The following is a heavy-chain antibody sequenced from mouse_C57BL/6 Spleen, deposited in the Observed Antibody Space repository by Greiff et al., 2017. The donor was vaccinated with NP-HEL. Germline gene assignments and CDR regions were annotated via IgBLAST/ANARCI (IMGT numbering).Heavy chain of an antibody. CDR2: ISSGGSYT. D-gene: IGHD1-1*01. V-gene: IGHV5-6*01. Sequence: EVMLVESGGDLVKPGGSLKLSCAASGFTFSSYGMSWVRQTPDKRLEWVATISSGGSYTYYPDSVKGRFTISRDNATTTLYLQMSSLKSEDTAMYYCARHYYGSSYYFDYWGQGTTLTVSS. CDR3: ARHYYGSSYYFDY. CDR1: GFTFSSYG. J-gene: IGHJ2*01.